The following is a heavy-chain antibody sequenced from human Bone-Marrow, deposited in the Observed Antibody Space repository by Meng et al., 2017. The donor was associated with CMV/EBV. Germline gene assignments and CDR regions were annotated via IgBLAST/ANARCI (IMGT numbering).Heavy chain of an antibody. CDR2: IKEDGSET. CDR3: ARFPTYCSSTSCYSWFDP. CDR1: GFPFSSFW. J-gene: IGHJ5*02. D-gene: IGHD2-2*01. Sequence: GESLKISCEVSGFPFSSFWMSWVRQAPGKGLEWVANIKEDGSETFYVDSVKGRFTISRDNAKNSLYLQMNSLRAEDTAVYYCARFPTYCSSTSCYSWFDPWGQGTLVTVSS. V-gene: IGHV3-7*01.